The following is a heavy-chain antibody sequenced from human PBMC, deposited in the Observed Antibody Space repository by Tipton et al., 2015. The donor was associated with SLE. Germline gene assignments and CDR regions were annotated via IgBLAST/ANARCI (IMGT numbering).Heavy chain of an antibody. Sequence: SLRLSCAASGFNSNDYSMNWVRQAPGKGLEWVSSISSSSSYISYADSVKGRFTISRDNAKNSLSLQAHSLRAEDTAVYFCARDLFISSRYYFDDWGQGTLVTVSS. D-gene: IGHD6-19*01. CDR1: GFNSNDYS. V-gene: IGHV3-21*01. J-gene: IGHJ4*02. CDR2: ISSSSSYI. CDR3: ARDLFISSRYYFDD.